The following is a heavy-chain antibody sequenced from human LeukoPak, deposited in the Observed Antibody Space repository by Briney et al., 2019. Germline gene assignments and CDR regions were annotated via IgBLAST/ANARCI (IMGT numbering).Heavy chain of an antibody. CDR2: IYYSGST. CDR1: GGSISGGGYY. D-gene: IGHD2-15*01. J-gene: IGHJ4*02. CDR3: ARLRVVAATRAGAMEFDY. V-gene: IGHV4-31*03. Sequence: SETLSLTCTVSGGSISGGGYYWSWIRQHPGKGLEWIGYIYYSGSTYYNPSLKSRVTISVDTSKNQFSLKLSSVTAADTAVYYCARLRVVAATRAGAMEFDYWGQGTLVTVSS.